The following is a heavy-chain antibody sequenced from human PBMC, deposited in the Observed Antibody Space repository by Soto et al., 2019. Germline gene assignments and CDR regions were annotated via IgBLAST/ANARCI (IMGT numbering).Heavy chain of an antibody. Sequence: PGGSLRLSCAASGFTFSRYAMNWVRQAPGKGLEWVGRIKSKAAGGTTDYAAPVKGRFSISRDDSTNTLFLHINSLRTEDTGVYYCSYGAHQYFDYWGQGALVTVSS. V-gene: IGHV3-15*07. CDR2: IKSKAAGGTT. CDR3: SYGAHQYFDY. CDR1: GFTFSRYA. J-gene: IGHJ4*02. D-gene: IGHD4-17*01.